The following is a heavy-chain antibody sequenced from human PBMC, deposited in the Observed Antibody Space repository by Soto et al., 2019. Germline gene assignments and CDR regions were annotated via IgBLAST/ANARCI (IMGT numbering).Heavy chain of an antibody. Sequence: QVPLVESGGGVVQPGRSLRLSCAASGFTFSSYAMHWVRQAPGKGLEWVAVISYDGSNKYYADSVKGRFTISRDNSKNTLYLQMNSLRAEDTAVYYCARGGATGSYYYYGMDVWGQGTTVTVSS. CDR3: ARGGATGSYYYYGMDV. CDR1: GFTFSSYA. V-gene: IGHV3-30-3*01. J-gene: IGHJ6*02. D-gene: IGHD1-1*01. CDR2: ISYDGSNK.